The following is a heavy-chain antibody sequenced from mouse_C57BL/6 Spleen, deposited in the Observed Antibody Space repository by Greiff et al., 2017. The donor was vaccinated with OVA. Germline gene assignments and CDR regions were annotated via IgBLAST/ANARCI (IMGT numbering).Heavy chain of an antibody. CDR2: INPNNGGT. D-gene: IGHD2-5*01. J-gene: IGHJ2*01. CDR1: GYTFTDYY. V-gene: IGHV1-26*01. Sequence: EVQLQQSGPELVKPGASVKISCKASGYTFTDYYMNWVKQSHGKSLEWIGDINPNNGGTSYNQKFKGKATLTVDKSSSTAYMELRSLTSEDSAVYYCARGSIVSYYFDYWGQGTTLTVSS. CDR3: ARGSIVSYYFDY.